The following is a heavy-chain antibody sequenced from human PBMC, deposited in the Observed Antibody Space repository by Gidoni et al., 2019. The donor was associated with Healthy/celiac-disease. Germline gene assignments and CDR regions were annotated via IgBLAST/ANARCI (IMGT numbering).Heavy chain of an antibody. CDR2: INNSGGRT. CDR3: AKDLGYYYDSSGYLFDY. D-gene: IGHD3-22*01. J-gene: IGHJ4*02. V-gene: IGHV3-23*01. Sequence: EVQLLESGGGLVQPGGSLRLSCSASGFTFSSSAMNWVRQAPGKGLEWVAGINNSGGRTYYADSVKGRFTIYRDNFKNTLYLQMNSPRAEDTAVYYCAKDLGYYYDSSGYLFDYWGQGTLVTVSS. CDR1: GFTFSSSA.